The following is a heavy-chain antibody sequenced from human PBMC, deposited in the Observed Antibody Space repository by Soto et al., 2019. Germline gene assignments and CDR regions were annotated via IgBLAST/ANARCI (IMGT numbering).Heavy chain of an antibody. CDR3: ARDDYGDSTYYYDGMDV. V-gene: IGHV1-69*12. CDR2: IIPIFGTA. Sequence: QVQLVQSGAEVKKPGSSVKVSCKASGGTFSSYAISWVRQAPGQGLEWMGGIIPIFGTANYAQKFQGRVTITADESTSTAYMELSSLRSEDTAVYYCARDDYGDSTYYYDGMDVWGQGTTVTVSS. J-gene: IGHJ6*02. D-gene: IGHD4-17*01. CDR1: GGTFSSYA.